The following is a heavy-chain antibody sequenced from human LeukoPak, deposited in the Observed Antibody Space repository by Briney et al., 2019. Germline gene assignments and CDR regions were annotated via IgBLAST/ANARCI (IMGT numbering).Heavy chain of an antibody. D-gene: IGHD6-19*01. CDR1: GGSISSSSYY. V-gene: IGHV4-39*01. Sequence: PSETLSLTCTVSGGSISSSSYYWGWIRQPPGKGLEWIGSIYYSGSTYYNPSLKSRVTISVDTSKNQFSLKVRSVTAADTAVYYCVRPISSGWRDGFLIWGQGTMVTVSS. CDR3: VRPISSGWRDGFLI. J-gene: IGHJ3*02. CDR2: IYYSGST.